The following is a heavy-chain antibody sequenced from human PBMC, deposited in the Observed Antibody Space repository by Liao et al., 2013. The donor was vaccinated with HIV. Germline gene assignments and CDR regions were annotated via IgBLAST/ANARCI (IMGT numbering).Heavy chain of an antibody. D-gene: IGHD3-3*01. CDR3: ARGTIFGPDY. V-gene: IGHV4-59*12. Sequence: QVQLQESGPGLVKPSETLSLTCAVSGGSLSSYYWGWIRQPPGKGLEWIGYIYYTGGTNYNPSLKTRVTISVDTSKNQFSLKLNSVTAADTAVYYCARGTIFGPDYWGQGTLVTVSS. CDR1: GGSLSSYY. J-gene: IGHJ4*02. CDR2: IYYTGGT.